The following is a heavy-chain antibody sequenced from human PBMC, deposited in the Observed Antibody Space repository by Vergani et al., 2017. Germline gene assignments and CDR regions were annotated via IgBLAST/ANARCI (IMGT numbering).Heavy chain of an antibody. CDR2: IYTSGST. D-gene: IGHD2-15*01. J-gene: IGHJ4*02. Sequence: QVQLQESGPGLVKPSQTLSLTCTVSGGSISSGSYYWSWIRQPAGKGLEWIGRIYTSGSTNYNLSLKSRVTISVDTSKNQFSLKLSSVTAADPAVYYCARAPVSYCSGGSCYESDYWGQGTLVTVSS. V-gene: IGHV4-61*02. CDR3: ARAPVSYCSGGSCYESDY. CDR1: GGSISSGSYY.